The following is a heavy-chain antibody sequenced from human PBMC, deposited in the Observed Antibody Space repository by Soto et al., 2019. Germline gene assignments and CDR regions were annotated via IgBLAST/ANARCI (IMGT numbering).Heavy chain of an antibody. CDR1: GFAFSTYG. J-gene: IGHJ4*02. CDR2: ITSDVNYK. Sequence: QTGGSLRLSCAASGFAFSTYGLHWVRQAPGKELEWVAIITSDVNYKYYADSVKGWFTISRDNSKNTLFLQMNSLRAEDTAVYYCAKGGSFDIWGQGTLVTVSS. V-gene: IGHV3-30*18. D-gene: IGHD3-16*01. CDR3: AKGGSFDI.